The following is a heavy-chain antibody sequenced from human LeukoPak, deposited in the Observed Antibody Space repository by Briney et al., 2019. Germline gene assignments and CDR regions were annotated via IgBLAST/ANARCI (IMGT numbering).Heavy chain of an antibody. V-gene: IGHV3-30-3*01. CDR3: ARSLGYCSGGSCLYTPFDY. J-gene: IGHJ4*02. D-gene: IGHD2-15*01. CDR2: ISYDGSNK. CDR1: GFTFSSYA. Sequence: GGSLRLSCAASGFTFSSYAMHWVRQAPGKGLEWVAVISYDGSNKYYADSVKGRFTISRDNSKNTLYLQMNSLRAEDTAVYYCARSLGYCSGGSCLYTPFDYWGQGTLVTVSS.